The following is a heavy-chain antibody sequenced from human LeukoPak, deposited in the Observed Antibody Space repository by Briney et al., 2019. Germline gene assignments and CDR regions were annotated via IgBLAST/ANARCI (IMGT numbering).Heavy chain of an antibody. Sequence: PGGSLRLSCAASGFTLSSYSMNWVRQAPGKGLEWVSSISRSSSFIYYADSVKGRFTISRENAKNSLYLQMNSLRAEDTAVYYCARYNPPDTYHTDVWGKGTTVTVSS. V-gene: IGHV3-21*01. D-gene: IGHD1-14*01. CDR1: GFTLSSYS. CDR2: ISRSSSFI. CDR3: ARYNPPDTYHTDV. J-gene: IGHJ6*03.